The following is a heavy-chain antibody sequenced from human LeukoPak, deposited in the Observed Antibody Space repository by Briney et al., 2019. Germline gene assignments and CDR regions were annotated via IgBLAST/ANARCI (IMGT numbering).Heavy chain of an antibody. J-gene: IGHJ4*02. V-gene: IGHV3-33*08. CDR1: GFTFSSYG. Sequence: GGSLRLSCAASGFTFSSYGMHWVRQAPGKGLEWVAFIQYAGSDKYYADSVKGRFTISRDNSKNTLYLQMNSLRVEDTALYHCARKGLGGELGGFDSWGQGTLVTVSS. CDR2: IQYAGSDK. D-gene: IGHD1-7*01. CDR3: ARKGLGGELGGFDS.